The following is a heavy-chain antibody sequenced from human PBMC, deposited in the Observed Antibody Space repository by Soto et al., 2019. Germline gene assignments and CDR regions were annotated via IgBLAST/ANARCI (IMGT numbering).Heavy chain of an antibody. Sequence: GKSLKISCMGSGYSFTSYWIGWVRQMHGKGLEWMGIIYPGDSDTRYSPSFQGQVTISADKSISTAYLQWSSLKASDTAMHYCVISDPALDEFDILCLGAMLTISS. J-gene: IGHJ3*02. CDR3: VISDPALDEFDI. CDR1: GYSFTSYW. V-gene: IGHV5-51*01. CDR2: IYPGDSDT. D-gene: IGHD2-2*01.